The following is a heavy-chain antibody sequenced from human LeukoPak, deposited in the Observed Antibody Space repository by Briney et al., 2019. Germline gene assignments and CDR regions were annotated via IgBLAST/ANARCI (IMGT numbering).Heavy chain of an antibody. V-gene: IGHV3-23*01. Sequence: GGSLRLSWAASGFTFSNYAVTWVRQAPGKGLEWDATITNGAGATYYADSVKGRFTISRDNSKNTLYLQMNSLRAEDTAVYYCAKDAGGTPPMYRRDYWGQGTLVTVSS. CDR2: ITNGAGAT. CDR1: GFTFSNYA. J-gene: IGHJ4*02. CDR3: AKDAGGTPPMYRRDY. D-gene: IGHD1-1*01.